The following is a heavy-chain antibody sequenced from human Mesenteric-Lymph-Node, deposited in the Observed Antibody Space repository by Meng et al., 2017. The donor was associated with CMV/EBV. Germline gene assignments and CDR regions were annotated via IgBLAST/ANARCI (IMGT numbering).Heavy chain of an antibody. CDR3: ARSPSNRDYFDF. D-gene: IGHD6-6*01. CDR2: INPSGGRT. J-gene: IGHJ4*02. Sequence: SCQSSGYTFTTYYMHWVRQAPGQGLEWLGLINPSGGRTSYAQGFQGGVSMTRDISTSTVYLELTGLRSEDTAVYFCARSPSNRDYFDFWGQGTLVTVSS. CDR1: GYTFTTYY. V-gene: IGHV1-46*01.